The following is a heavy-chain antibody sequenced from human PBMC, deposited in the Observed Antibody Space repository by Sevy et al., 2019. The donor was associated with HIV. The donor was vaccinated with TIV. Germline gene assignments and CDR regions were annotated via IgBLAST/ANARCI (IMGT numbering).Heavy chain of an antibody. CDR1: GGSISSYY. CDR2: IYYSGST. CDR3: ARDLKQNWFDP. V-gene: IGHV4-59*13. Sequence: SETLSLTCTVSGGSISSYYWTWIRQPPGKGLEWIGYIYYSGSTNYNPPLKSRVTISVDTSKNQFSLKLSSVTAADTAVYYCARDLKQNWFDPWGQGTLVTVSS. J-gene: IGHJ5*02.